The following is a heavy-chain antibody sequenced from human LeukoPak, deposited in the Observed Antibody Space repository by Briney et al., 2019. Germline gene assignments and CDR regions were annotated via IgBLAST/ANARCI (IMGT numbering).Heavy chain of an antibody. CDR1: GYTFNDYY. J-gene: IGHJ4*02. D-gene: IGHD3-22*01. CDR2: INPYSGDT. V-gene: IGHV1-2*06. CDR3: ATALPKRMIVVVIFDY. Sequence: ASVKVSCKASGYTFNDYYLHWVRQAPGQGLEWMGRINPYSGDTIYAQNFQGRVTMTRDTSINTAYMELSSLRSEDTAVYDCATALPKRMIVVVIFDYWGQGTLVTVSS.